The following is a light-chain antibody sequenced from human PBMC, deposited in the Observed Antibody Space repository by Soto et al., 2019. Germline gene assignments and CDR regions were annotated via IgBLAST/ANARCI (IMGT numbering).Light chain of an antibody. J-gene: IGKJ1*01. Sequence: EIVLTQPPGTLSLSPGARATLSCRASQSVSSSYLAWYQQKPGKAPRLLIYGASSRATGIPDRFSGSGSGTSFTLTISRLEPEDFAVYYWQQYCSSPLWTFGQGTKVEIK. CDR1: QSVSSSY. V-gene: IGKV3-20*01. CDR3: QQYCSSPLWT. CDR2: GAS.